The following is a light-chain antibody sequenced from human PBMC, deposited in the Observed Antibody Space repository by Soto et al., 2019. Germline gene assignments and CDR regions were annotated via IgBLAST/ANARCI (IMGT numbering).Light chain of an antibody. V-gene: IGLV2-14*03. CDR3: GSYASSNTVL. CDR2: DVS. J-gene: IGLJ2*01. Sequence: QSALTQPASVSGSPGQSITISCTGTSSDIGGYNYVSWYQQHPGKAPKLMIYDVSDRPSGVSNRFSGSKSDNTASLTISGLQAEDEADYYCGSYASSNTVLFGGGTQLTVL. CDR1: SSDIGGYNY.